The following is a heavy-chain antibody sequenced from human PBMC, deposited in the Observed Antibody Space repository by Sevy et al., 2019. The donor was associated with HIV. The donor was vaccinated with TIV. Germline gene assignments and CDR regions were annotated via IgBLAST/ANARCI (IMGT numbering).Heavy chain of an antibody. V-gene: IGHV3-23*01. CDR2: LSGSGAST. Sequence: GGSLRLSCAASGFTFTTYAMGWVRQAPGKGLKWVSTLSGSGASTYYADSVKGRFTISRDNSKNTLFLQMDSLRAEDTAVYYCAKDFYDSSGYYPMEAFDIRGQGTMVTVSS. J-gene: IGHJ3*02. CDR1: GFTFTTYA. D-gene: IGHD3-22*01. CDR3: AKDFYDSSGYYPMEAFDI.